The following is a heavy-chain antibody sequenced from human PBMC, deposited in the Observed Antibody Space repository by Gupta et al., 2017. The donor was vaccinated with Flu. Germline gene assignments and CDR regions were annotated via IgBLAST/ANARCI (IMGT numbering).Heavy chain of an antibody. CDR3: ARYSGYDQGNYYYYYGMDV. CDR2: MIPILGIA. J-gene: IGHJ6*02. CDR1: GGTFSSYT. Sequence: QVQLVHSGAEVQKPASSVKVSCKASGGTFSSYTISWVRQAPGQGLEWMGRMIPILGIANYAQKCQGRVTITADKSTSTAYMELSSLRSEDTAVYYCARYSGYDQGNYYYYYGMDVWGQGTTVTGSS. D-gene: IGHD5-12*01. V-gene: IGHV1-69*02.